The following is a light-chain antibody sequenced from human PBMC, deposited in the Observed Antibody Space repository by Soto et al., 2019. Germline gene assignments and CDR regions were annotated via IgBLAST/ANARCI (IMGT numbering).Light chain of an antibody. V-gene: IGKV3-20*01. CDR1: HSVSSSY. CDR3: QQYGSSST. CDR2: GAS. Sequence: EIVLTQSPCTLSLSPGERATLSCRASHSVSSSYLAWYQQKPGQAPRLLIYGASSRATGIPDRFSGSGSGTDFTLTISRLEPEDFAVYYCQQYGSSSTFGQGPRLEIK. J-gene: IGKJ5*01.